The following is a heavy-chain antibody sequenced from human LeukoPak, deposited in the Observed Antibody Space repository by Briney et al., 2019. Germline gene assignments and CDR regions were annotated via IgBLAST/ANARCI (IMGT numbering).Heavy chain of an antibody. V-gene: IGHV3-30*18. CDR1: GFTFSSYG. D-gene: IGHD3-22*01. J-gene: IGHJ4*02. Sequence: PGGSLRLSCAASGFTFSSYGMHWVRQAPGKGLEWMAVISYDGSNKYYADSVKGRFTISRDNSKNTLYLQMNSLRAEDTAVYYCAKTDYYDSSGYSLGYWGQGTLVTVSS. CDR3: AKTDYYDSSGYSLGY. CDR2: ISYDGSNK.